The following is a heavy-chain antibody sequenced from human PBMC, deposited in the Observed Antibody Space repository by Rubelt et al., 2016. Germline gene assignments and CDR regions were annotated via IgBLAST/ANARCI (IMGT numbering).Heavy chain of an antibody. CDR1: GGSFSGYY. CDR2: INYSGTT. J-gene: IGHJ6*02. V-gene: IGHV4-34*01. D-gene: IGHD3-16*01. CDR3: ARLGVNSRGGYYYGMDV. Sequence: QVQLQQWGAGLLKPSETLSLTCAVYGGSFSGYYWSWIRQPPGQGLEWIGYINYSGTTNYNPSLKRRVTISLDTSKIQFARTLRSGTAAGTAVYYCARLGVNSRGGYYYGMDVWGPGTTVTVSS.